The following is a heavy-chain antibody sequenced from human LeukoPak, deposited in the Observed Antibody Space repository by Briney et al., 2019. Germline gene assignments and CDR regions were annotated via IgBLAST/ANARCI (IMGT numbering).Heavy chain of an antibody. CDR1: GYTFTDQY. CDR2: NNPNSGAT. V-gene: IGHV1-2*02. Sequence: ASVKVSCKASGYTFTDQYIQWVRQAPGQGLEGMGWNNPNSGATKYAQKFQGRVTMTRDTSISTAYMELSRLRSDDTAVYYCAIDGSTWYYFDYWGQGTLVTVSS. D-gene: IGHD6-13*01. J-gene: IGHJ4*02. CDR3: AIDGSTWYYFDY.